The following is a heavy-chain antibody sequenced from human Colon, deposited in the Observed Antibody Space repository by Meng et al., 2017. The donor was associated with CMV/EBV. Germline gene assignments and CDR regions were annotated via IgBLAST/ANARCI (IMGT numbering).Heavy chain of an antibody. Sequence: GGSLRLSCAASGFTLSSYAMHWVRQPPGKGLEWVAVISYDESGTYYADSVKGRFTVSRDHSKNTLFLQINSLRGEDTAVYYCARDGLADPAFTYYYYSGMDVWGHGTTVTVSS. CDR3: ARDGLADPAFTYYYYSGMDV. D-gene: IGHD6-19*01. CDR1: GFTLSSYA. CDR2: ISYDESGT. V-gene: IGHV3-30*04. J-gene: IGHJ6*02.